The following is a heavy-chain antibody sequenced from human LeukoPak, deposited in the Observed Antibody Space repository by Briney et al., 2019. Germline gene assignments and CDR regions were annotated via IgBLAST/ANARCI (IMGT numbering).Heavy chain of an antibody. CDR3: ARGTPKVYYYYYMDV. CDR2: IYTSGST. J-gene: IGHJ6*03. V-gene: IGHV4-61*02. CDR1: GGSISSGSYH. D-gene: IGHD2-15*01. Sequence: PSQTLSLTCTVSGGSISSGSYHWSWIRQPAGKGLEWIGRIYTSGSTNYNPSLKSRVTISVDTSKNQFSLKLSSVTAADTAVYYCARGTPKVYYYYYMDVWGKGTTVTVSS.